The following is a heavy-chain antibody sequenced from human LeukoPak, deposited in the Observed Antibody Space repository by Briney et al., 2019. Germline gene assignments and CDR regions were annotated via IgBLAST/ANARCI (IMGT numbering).Heavy chain of an antibody. J-gene: IGHJ4*02. D-gene: IGHD5-18*01. CDR3: ARGYSYGYSFFDY. V-gene: IGHV1-3*01. Sequence: GXSVKVSCKASGYTFTSYAMHWVRQAPGQRLEWMGWINAGNGNTKYSQKFQGRVTITRDTSASTAYMELSSLRSEDTAVYYCARGYSYGYSFFDYWGQGTLVTVSS. CDR1: GYTFTSYA. CDR2: INAGNGNT.